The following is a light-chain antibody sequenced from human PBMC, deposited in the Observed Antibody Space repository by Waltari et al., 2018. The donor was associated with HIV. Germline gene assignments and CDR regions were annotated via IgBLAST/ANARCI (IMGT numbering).Light chain of an antibody. V-gene: IGLV3-1*01. CDR2: QGT. CDR1: KLGNTY. J-gene: IGLJ2*01. Sequence: SYELTQPPSVSVSPGQTASITCSGDKLGNTYACWYHQKAGQSPVLVIYQGTTRPSGIPERFPGSNSGNTATQTISGTQALDEAHYYCQAWDTSTASVVFGGGTKLTVL. CDR3: QAWDTSTASVV.